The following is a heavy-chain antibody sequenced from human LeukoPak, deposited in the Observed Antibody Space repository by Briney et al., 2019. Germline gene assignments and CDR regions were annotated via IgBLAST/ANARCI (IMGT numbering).Heavy chain of an antibody. CDR1: GGSISSGDYY. Sequence: KSSETLSLTCTVSGGSISSGDYYWSWIRQPPGEGLEWIGYIYYSGSTYYNPSLKSRVTISVDTSKNQFSLKLSSVTAADTAVYYCARVSDRSYYFDYWGQGTLVTVSS. V-gene: IGHV4-30-4*01. D-gene: IGHD1-14*01. CDR2: IYYSGST. CDR3: ARVSDRSYYFDY. J-gene: IGHJ4*02.